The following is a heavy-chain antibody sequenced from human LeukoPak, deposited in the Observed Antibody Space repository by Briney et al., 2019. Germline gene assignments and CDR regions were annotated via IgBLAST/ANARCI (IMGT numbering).Heavy chain of an antibody. V-gene: IGHV3-33*08. CDR1: GNYW. D-gene: IGHD3-10*01. J-gene: IGHJ4*02. CDR2: IWYDGSNK. CDR3: ASTVGGSETYYNDH. Sequence: GGSLRLSCAASGNYWMHWVRQAPGKGLEWVAIIWYDGSNKYYADSVKGRFTVSRDNSKNTLHLQMNSLRAEDTAVYYCASTVGGSETYYNDHWGQGTLVSVSS.